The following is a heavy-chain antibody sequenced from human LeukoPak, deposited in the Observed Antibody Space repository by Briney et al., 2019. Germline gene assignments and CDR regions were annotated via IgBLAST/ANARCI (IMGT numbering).Heavy chain of an antibody. CDR2: MNPNSGNT. CDR3: AGAYYYDSSGYGGADY. Sequence: GASVKVSCKASGYTFTSYDINWVRQATGQGLEWMGWMNPNSGNTGYAQKFQGRVTMTRNTSISTAYMELSSLRSEDTAVYYCAGAYYYDSSGYGGADYWGQGTLVTVSS. CDR1: GYTFTSYD. D-gene: IGHD3-22*01. J-gene: IGHJ4*02. V-gene: IGHV1-8*01.